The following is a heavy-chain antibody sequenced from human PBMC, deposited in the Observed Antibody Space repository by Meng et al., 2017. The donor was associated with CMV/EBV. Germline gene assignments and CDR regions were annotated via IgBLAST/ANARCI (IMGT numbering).Heavy chain of an antibody. CDR2: TDYRSKWYN. J-gene: IGHJ4*02. D-gene: IGHD6-19*01. CDR1: GDSVSSNSAA. CDR3: ARGIAVAGTRFDY. V-gene: IGHV6-1*01. Sequence: GDSVSSNSAAWNWIRQSPSRGLEWLGRTDYRSKWYNDYAVSVKSRITINPDTSKNQFSLQLNSVTPEDTAVYYCARGIAVAGTRFDYWGQGTLVTVSS.